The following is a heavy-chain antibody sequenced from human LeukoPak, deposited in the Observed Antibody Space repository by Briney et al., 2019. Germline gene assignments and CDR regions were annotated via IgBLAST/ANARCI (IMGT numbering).Heavy chain of an antibody. CDR3: AKDRKPGYSSSWPIDP. J-gene: IGHJ5*02. D-gene: IGHD6-13*01. Sequence: PGGSLRLSCAASGFTFSSYGMHWVRQAPGKGLEWVAFIRYDGSNKYYADSVKGRFTISRDNSKNTLYLQMNSLRAEDTAVYYCAKDRKPGYSSSWPIDPWGQGTLVTVSS. CDR2: IRYDGSNK. CDR1: GFTFSSYG. V-gene: IGHV3-30*02.